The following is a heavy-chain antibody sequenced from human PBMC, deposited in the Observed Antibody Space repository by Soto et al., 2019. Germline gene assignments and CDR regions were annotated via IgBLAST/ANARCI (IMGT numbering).Heavy chain of an antibody. CDR2: IIPIFGTA. J-gene: IGHJ4*02. Sequence: QVQLVQSGAEVKKPGSSVKVSCKASGVNFSSYAISWVLQAPGQGLEWMGGIIPIFGTANYAQKFQGRVTITADESTSSAYMELSSLRSADTAVYYCASGDVAGPEINGAFEDTDYWGQGTLGTVSS. CDR1: GVNFSSYA. V-gene: IGHV1-69*01. CDR3: ASGDVAGPEINGAFEDTDY. D-gene: IGHD2-8*01.